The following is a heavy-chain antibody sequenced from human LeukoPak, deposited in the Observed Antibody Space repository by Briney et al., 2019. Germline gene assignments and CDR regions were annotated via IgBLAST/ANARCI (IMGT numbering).Heavy chain of an antibody. D-gene: IGHD2-15*01. Sequence: PSETPSLTCTVSGGSISSYYWSWIRQPAGKGLEWIGRIYTSGSTNYNPSLKSRVTMSVDTSKNQFSLKLSSVAAADTAVYYCARDLRLAAASFYGMDVWGQGTTVTVSS. CDR1: GGSISSYY. CDR3: ARDLRLAAASFYGMDV. V-gene: IGHV4-4*07. J-gene: IGHJ6*02. CDR2: IYTSGST.